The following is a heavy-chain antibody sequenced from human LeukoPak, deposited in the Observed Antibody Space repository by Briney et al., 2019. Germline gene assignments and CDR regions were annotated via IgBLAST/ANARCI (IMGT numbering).Heavy chain of an antibody. V-gene: IGHV4-4*07. J-gene: IGHJ3*02. CDR1: GGSISSYY. Sequence: SETLSLTCTVSGGSISSYYWSWIRQPAGKGLEWIGRIYTSGSTNYCPSLKSRVTISVDTSKNQFSLKLRSVTAADTAVYYCARVMRASYDSSGFRAFDIWGQGTMVTVSS. D-gene: IGHD3-22*01. CDR2: IYTSGST. CDR3: ARVMRASYDSSGFRAFDI.